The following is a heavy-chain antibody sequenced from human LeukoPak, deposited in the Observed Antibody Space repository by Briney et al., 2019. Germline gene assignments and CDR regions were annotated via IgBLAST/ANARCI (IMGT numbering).Heavy chain of an antibody. CDR2: INWNGGST. CDR1: GSTFDDYG. Sequence: PGGSLRLSCAASGSTFDDYGMSWVRQAPGKGLEWVSGINWNGGSTGYADSVKGRFTISRDNAKNSLYLQMNSLRAEDTALYYCARDRYSSSSFDYWGQGTLVTVSS. J-gene: IGHJ4*02. CDR3: ARDRYSSSSFDY. D-gene: IGHD6-6*01. V-gene: IGHV3-20*04.